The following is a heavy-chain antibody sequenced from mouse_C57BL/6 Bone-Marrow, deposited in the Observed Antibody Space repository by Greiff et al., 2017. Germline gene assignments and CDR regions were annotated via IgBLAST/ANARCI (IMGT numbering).Heavy chain of an antibody. V-gene: IGHV1-52*01. Sequence: QVQLQQPGAELVRPGSSVKLSCKASGYTFTSYWMHWVKQRPIQGLEWIGNIDPSDSETHYNQKFKDKATLTVDKSSSTAYMQLSRLTSEDSAVYYCARSAGYSYAMDYWGQGTSVTVSS. CDR1: GYTFTSYW. CDR2: IDPSDSET. D-gene: IGHD2-3*01. CDR3: ARSAGYSYAMDY. J-gene: IGHJ4*01.